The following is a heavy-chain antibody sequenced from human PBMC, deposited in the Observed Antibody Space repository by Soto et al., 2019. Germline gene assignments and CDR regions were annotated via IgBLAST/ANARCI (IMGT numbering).Heavy chain of an antibody. Sequence: QVQLQESGPGLVKPSETLSLTCTVSGGSISSYYWSWIRQPPGKGREWIGYIYYSGSTNYNPSHKSRVTISVDPSKNQFSLKLSSVPAADTAVYYCARRYGPGFDYWGQGTLVTVSS. CDR3: ARRYGPGFDY. CDR2: IYYSGST. CDR1: GGSISSYY. J-gene: IGHJ4*02. V-gene: IGHV4-59*08. D-gene: IGHD4-17*01.